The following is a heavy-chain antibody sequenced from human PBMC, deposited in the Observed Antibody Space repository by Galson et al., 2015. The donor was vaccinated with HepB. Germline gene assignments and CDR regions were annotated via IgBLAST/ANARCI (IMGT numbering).Heavy chain of an antibody. V-gene: IGHV3-30*18. J-gene: IGHJ6*02. CDR2: ISYDGSNK. D-gene: IGHD3-10*01. Sequence: SLRLSCAASEFTFSSYGMHWVRQAPGKGLEWVAVISYDGSNKYYADSVKGRFTISRDNSKNTLYLQMNSLRAEDTAVYYCAKDNGSGCPFDYYFGMDLWGQGNTVTDSS. CDR1: EFTFSSYG. CDR3: AKDNGSGCPFDYYFGMDL.